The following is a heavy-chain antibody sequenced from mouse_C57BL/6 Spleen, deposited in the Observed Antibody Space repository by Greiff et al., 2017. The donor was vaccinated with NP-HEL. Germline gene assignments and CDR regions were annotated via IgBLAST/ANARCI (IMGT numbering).Heavy chain of an antibody. Sequence: VQLQQPGAELVKPGASVKMSCKASGYTFTSYWITWVKQRPGQGLEWIGDIYPGSGSTNYNEKFKSKATLTVDTSSSTAYMQLSSLTSEDSAVYYCARSGYYYGSSSFDYWGQGTTLTVSS. CDR3: ARSGYYYGSSSFDY. CDR2: IYPGSGST. D-gene: IGHD1-1*01. J-gene: IGHJ2*01. V-gene: IGHV1-55*01. CDR1: GYTFTSYW.